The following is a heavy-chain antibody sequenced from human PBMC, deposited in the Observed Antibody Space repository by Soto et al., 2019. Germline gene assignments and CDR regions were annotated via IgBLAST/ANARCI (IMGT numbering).Heavy chain of an antibody. D-gene: IGHD1-26*01. J-gene: IGHJ4*02. CDR3: ARDGGRHSGGIDY. CDR1: GGTFSSYS. Sequence: QVQLVQSGAVVKKPGSSVKVSCKASGGTFSSYSINWVRQAPGQGLEWMGEIIPIFCTANYAQKFQGRVTITADESTSTAYMELSSLRSEDTAVYYCARDGGRHSGGIDYWGQGTLVTVSS. V-gene: IGHV1-69*01. CDR2: IIPIFCTA.